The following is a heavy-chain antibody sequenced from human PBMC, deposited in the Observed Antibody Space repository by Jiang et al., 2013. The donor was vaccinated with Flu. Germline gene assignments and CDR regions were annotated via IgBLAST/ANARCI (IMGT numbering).Heavy chain of an antibody. CDR2: ISAYNGNT. V-gene: IGHV1-18*01. D-gene: IGHD6-6*01. Sequence: FTSYGISWVRQAPGQGLEWMGWISAYNGNTNYAQKLQGRVTMTTDTSTSTAYMELRSLRSDDTAVYYCAREYSSSSEMDYWGQGTLVTVSS. CDR1: FTSYG. CDR3: AREYSSSSEMDY. J-gene: IGHJ4*02.